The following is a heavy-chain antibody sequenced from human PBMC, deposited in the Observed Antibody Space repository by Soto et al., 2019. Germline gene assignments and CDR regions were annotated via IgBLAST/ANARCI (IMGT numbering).Heavy chain of an antibody. CDR1: GGSISSYY. CDR3: ARGRDSGYAIYYYYYMDV. V-gene: IGHV4-59*01. CDR2: IYYSGST. J-gene: IGHJ6*03. D-gene: IGHD5-12*01. Sequence: PSETLSLTCTVSGGSISSYYWSWIRQPPGKGLEWIGYIYYSGSTNYNPSLKSRVTISVDTSKNQFSLKLSSVTAADTAVYYCARGRDSGYAIYYYYYMDVWGKGTTVTVSS.